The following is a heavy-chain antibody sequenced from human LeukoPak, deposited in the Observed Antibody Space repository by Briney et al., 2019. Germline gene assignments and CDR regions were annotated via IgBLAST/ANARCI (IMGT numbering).Heavy chain of an antibody. J-gene: IGHJ4*02. V-gene: IGHV4-59*01. CDR1: GGSISSYY. CDR2: IYYSGST. Sequence: SETLSLTCTVSGGSISSYYWSWIRQPPGKGLEWIGYIYYSGSTDYNPSLKSRVTISVDTSKNPFSLKLSSVTAADTAVYYCARFAAALDYWGQGTLVTVSS. CDR3: ARFAAALDY. D-gene: IGHD2-2*01.